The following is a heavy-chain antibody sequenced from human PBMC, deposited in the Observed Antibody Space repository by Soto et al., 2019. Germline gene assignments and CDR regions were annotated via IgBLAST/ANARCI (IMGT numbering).Heavy chain of an antibody. V-gene: IGHV2-26*01. CDR2: IFSNDEK. D-gene: IGHD6-19*01. CDR3: ARIQVASGWYGLWFDP. Sequence: ESGPTLVNPTEALTLTCTVSGFSLSNARMGVSWIRQPPGKALEWLAHIFSNDEKSYSTSLKSRLTISKDTSKSQVVLTMTNMDPVDTATYYCARIQVASGWYGLWFDPWGQGTLVTVSS. J-gene: IGHJ5*02. CDR1: GFSLSNARMG.